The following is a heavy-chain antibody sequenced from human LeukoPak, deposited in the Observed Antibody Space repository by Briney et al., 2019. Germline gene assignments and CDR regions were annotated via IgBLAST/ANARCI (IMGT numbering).Heavy chain of an antibody. J-gene: IGHJ5*02. CDR3: ARGWFDP. CDR1: GGTFTSYA. Sequence: SVKLSCNASGGTFTSYANSWGRHAPAQGLEWMGGIIPIFGTANYAQKFQGRVTITADESTSTAYVELSSLRSEDTAVYYCARGWFDPWGQGTLVTVSS. V-gene: IGHV1-69*13. CDR2: IIPIFGTA.